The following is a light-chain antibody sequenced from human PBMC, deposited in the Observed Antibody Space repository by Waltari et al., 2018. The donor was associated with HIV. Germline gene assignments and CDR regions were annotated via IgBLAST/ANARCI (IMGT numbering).Light chain of an antibody. CDR3: CSYAGSYTFV. V-gene: IGLV2-11*01. CDR1: TSDVRCYNF. J-gene: IGLJ2*01. CDR2: DVT. Sequence: ALTQPRSVSGTPGQTVTIPCPPTTSDVRCYNFVPWYQHHRGKAPKLMIYDVTKRPSGVPDRFSGSKSGNTASLTISGLQAEDEADYYCCSYAGSYTFVFGGGTKVTVL.